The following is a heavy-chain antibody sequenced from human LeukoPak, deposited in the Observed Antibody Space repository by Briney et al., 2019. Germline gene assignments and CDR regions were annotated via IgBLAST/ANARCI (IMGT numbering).Heavy chain of an antibody. D-gene: IGHD3-9*01. CDR1: GFTFSSYS. V-gene: IGHV3-48*01. CDR3: AKGKLRYFDWSPPGP. Sequence: QPGGSLRLSCAASGFTFSSYSMNWVRQAPGKGLEWVSYISSSSSTIYYADSVKGRFTISRDNSKNTLYLQMNSLRAEDTAVYYCAKGKLRYFDWSPPGPWGQGTLVTVSS. J-gene: IGHJ5*02. CDR2: ISSSSSTI.